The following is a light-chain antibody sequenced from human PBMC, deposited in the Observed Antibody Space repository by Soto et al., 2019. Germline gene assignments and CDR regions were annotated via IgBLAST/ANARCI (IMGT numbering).Light chain of an antibody. Sequence: ILLMQSPGTLSLSPGERATLSCRASHSVSNNYLACYQSKPDPAHRLLIHGASNPSTGILGRFSGSGSGTDFTLTIITLEPEVVAVYYCQQYGSSGTFGQGTKVDIK. CDR1: HSVSNNY. CDR3: QQYGSSGT. V-gene: IGKV3-20*01. CDR2: GAS. J-gene: IGKJ1*01.